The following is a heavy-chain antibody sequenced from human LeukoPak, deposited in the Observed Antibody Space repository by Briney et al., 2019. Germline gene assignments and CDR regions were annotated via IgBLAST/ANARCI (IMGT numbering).Heavy chain of an antibody. J-gene: IGHJ3*02. CDR3: ARDWVRWELDPKRDAFDI. CDR2: IHDSGST. D-gene: IGHD1-26*01. V-gene: IGHV4-30-4*07. CDR1: GDSISSGGYS. Sequence: SETLSLTCAVSGDSISSGGYSWSWIRQTPGKGLEWIAYIHDSGSTYNNPSLKSRVTISVDTSKNQFSLKLSSVTAADTAVYYCARDWVRWELDPKRDAFDIWGQGTMVTVSS.